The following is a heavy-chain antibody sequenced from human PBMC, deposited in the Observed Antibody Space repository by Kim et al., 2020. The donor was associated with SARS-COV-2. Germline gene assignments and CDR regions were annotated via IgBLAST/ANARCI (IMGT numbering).Heavy chain of an antibody. CDR1: GFTFSSYS. Sequence: GGSLRLSCAASGFTFSSYSMNWVRQAPGKGLEWVSSISSSSSYIYYADSVKGRFTISRDNAKNSLYLQMNSLRAEDTAVYYCARDHYYDSSAYPQRRTWFDPWGQGTLSPSPQ. CDR2: ISSSSSYI. D-gene: IGHD3-22*01. CDR3: ARDHYYDSSAYPQRRTWFDP. J-gene: IGHJ5*02. V-gene: IGHV3-21*01.